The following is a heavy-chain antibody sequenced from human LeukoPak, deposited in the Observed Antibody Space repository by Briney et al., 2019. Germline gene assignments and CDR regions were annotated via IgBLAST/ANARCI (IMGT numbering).Heavy chain of an antibody. V-gene: IGHV4-39*07. CDR1: GGSISSSSYY. CDR3: ARGPSDDDSALTYYYDSSGYYNDAFDI. J-gene: IGHJ3*02. CDR2: IYYSGST. D-gene: IGHD3-22*01. Sequence: SETLSLTCTVSGGSISSSSYYWGWIRQPPGKGLEWIGSIYYSGSTYYNPSLKSRVTISVDTSKNQFSLKLSSVTAADTAVYYCARGPSDDDSALTYYYDSSGYYNDAFDIWGQGTMVTVSS.